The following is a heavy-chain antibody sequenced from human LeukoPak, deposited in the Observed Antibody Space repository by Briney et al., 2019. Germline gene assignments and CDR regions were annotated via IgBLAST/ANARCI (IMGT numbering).Heavy chain of an antibody. V-gene: IGHV1-2*02. CDR1: GYTFTSYD. D-gene: IGHD5-24*01. CDR3: ARARGDGYSPFDY. CDR2: MNPNSGGT. J-gene: IGHJ4*02. Sequence: ASVKVSCKASGYTFTSYDINWVRQATGQGLEWMGWMNPNSGGTNYAQKFQGRVTMTRDTSISTAYMELSRLRSDDTAVYYCARARGDGYSPFDYWGQGTLVTVSS.